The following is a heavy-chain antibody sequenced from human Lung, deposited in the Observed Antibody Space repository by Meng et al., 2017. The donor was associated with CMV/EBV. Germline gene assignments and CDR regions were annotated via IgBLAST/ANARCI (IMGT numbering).Heavy chain of an antibody. CDR1: RYTFSTYT. CDR2: ISTNTGTP. V-gene: IGHV7-4-1*02. J-gene: IGHJ5*02. Sequence: QVALGQSGTELTTPGASVNVPCKASRYTFSTYTINWVRQAHGRGLEWMGWISTNTGTPTYTQGFTGRFVFSLDTSVSTAYLQISSLKAEDTAVYYCARGGNFDPWGQGTLVTVSS. CDR3: ARGGNFDP. D-gene: IGHD2/OR15-2a*01.